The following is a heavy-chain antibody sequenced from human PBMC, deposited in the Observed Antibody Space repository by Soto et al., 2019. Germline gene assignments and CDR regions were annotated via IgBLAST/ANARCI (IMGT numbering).Heavy chain of an antibody. CDR2: IIPMLGMS. CDR1: GDTFNFYT. V-gene: IGHV1-69*02. J-gene: IGHJ4*02. D-gene: IGHD3-10*01. Sequence: QVQLVQSGAEVKTPGSSVKVSCTASGDTFNFYTLSWVRQAPGQGLEWMGRIIPMLGMSNYAQEFQGRVTMIADKSTRTVYMVLSGLRSEDTALYYCATNYGSGSTHFDNWGQGTLVTVSS. CDR3: ATNYGSGSTHFDN.